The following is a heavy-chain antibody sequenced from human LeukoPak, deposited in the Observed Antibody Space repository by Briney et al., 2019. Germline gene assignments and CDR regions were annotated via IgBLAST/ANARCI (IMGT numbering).Heavy chain of an antibody. J-gene: IGHJ4*02. D-gene: IGHD3-22*01. V-gene: IGHV3-21*01. CDR3: ARTRDYYDSSGAFDY. CDR2: ISSSSSYI. Sequence: ISSSSSYIYYADSVKGRFTISRDNAKNSLYLQMNSLRAEDTAVYYCARTRDYYDSSGAFDYWGQGTLVTVSS.